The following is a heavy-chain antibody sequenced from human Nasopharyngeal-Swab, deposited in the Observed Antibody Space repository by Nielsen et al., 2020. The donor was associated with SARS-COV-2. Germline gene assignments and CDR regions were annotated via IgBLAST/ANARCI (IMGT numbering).Heavy chain of an antibody. J-gene: IGHJ5*02. Sequence: SETLSLTCTASGVSITSQYWSWIRQLPGKGLEWIGYISHNSGTSYKPSLKSRVTMFMDTSKNQFSLRLRSVTAADTAVYYCTKEGATGWFDPWGQGTLVTVSS. CDR2: ISHNSGT. CDR3: TKEGATGWFDP. V-gene: IGHV4-59*11. CDR1: GVSITSQY.